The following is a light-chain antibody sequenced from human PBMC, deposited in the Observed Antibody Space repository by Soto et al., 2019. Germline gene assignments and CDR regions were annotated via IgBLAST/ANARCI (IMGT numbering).Light chain of an antibody. CDR2: EVS. Sequence: QSVLTQPASVSGSPGQSITMSCTGTSSDVGGYNYVSWYQQHPGKAPKLMIYEVSNRPSGVSNRFSGSKSGNTASLTISGLQAEDEADYYCSSYTTSSTQAFGTGTKVTVL. CDR1: SSDVGGYNY. J-gene: IGLJ1*01. V-gene: IGLV2-14*01. CDR3: SSYTTSSTQA.